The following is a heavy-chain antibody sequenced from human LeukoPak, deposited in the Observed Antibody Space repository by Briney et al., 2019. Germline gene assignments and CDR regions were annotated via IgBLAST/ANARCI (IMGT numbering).Heavy chain of an antibody. Sequence: SETLSLTCAVYGGSFSGYYWGWIRLPPGKGLEWIGSIYYSGSTYYNPSLKSRVTISVDTSKNQFSLKLSSVTAADTAVYYCARVPRVRIVVVPAAMSYFDYWGQGTLVTVSS. CDR1: GGSFSGYY. CDR3: ARVPRVRIVVVPAAMSYFDY. D-gene: IGHD2-2*01. J-gene: IGHJ4*02. CDR2: IYYSGST. V-gene: IGHV4-34*01.